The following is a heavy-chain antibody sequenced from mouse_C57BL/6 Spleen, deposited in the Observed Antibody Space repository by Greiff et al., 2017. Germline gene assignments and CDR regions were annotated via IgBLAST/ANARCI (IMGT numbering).Heavy chain of an antibody. CDR2: ISSGGDYI. J-gene: IGHJ1*03. CDR1: GFTFSSYA. D-gene: IGHD1-3*01. V-gene: IGHV5-9-1*02. CDR3: TRDSSFYWYFDV. Sequence: DVHLVESGEGLVKPGGSLKLSCAASGFTFSSYAMSWVRQTPEKRLEWVAYISSGGDYIYYADTVKGRFTISRDNARNTLYLQMSSLKSEDTAMYYCTRDSSFYWYFDVWGTGTTVTVSS.